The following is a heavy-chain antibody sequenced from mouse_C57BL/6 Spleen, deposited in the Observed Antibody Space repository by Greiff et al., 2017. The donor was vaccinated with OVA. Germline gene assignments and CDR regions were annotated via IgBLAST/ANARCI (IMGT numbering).Heavy chain of an antibody. CDR2: IDPVTGGT. V-gene: IGHV1-15*01. D-gene: IGHD2-2*01. CDR3: TRGGNDDAMDY. CDR1: GYTFTDYV. J-gene: IGHJ4*01. Sequence: QVQLQQSGAELVRPGASVTLSCKASGYTFTDYVMHWVKQTPVHGLEWIGAIDPVTGGTAYNQKFMGKAILTADKSSSTAYMELRSLTSEDSAVYYCTRGGNDDAMDYWGQGTSVTVAS.